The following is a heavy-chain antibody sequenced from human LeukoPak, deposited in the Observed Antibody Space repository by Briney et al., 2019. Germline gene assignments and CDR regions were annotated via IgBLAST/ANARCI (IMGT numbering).Heavy chain of an antibody. V-gene: IGHV3-23*01. CDR2: ISGSSGST. J-gene: IGHJ3*02. Sequence: SGGSLRLSCAASGFTFDDYAMHWVRQAPGKGLEWVSGISGSSGSTYYADSVKGRFTISRDNSKNTLYLQMNSLRAEDTAVYYCAKEIPHYDILTGYPHHDAFDIWGQGTMVTVSS. CDR3: AKEIPHYDILTGYPHHDAFDI. CDR1: GFTFDDYA. D-gene: IGHD3-9*01.